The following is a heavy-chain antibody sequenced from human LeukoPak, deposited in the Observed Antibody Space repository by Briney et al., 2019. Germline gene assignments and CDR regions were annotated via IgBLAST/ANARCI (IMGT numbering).Heavy chain of an antibody. J-gene: IGHJ4*02. CDR3: ARGLGGSGSYSLTFDS. V-gene: IGHV1-18*01. D-gene: IGHD1-26*01. Sequence: GASVKVSCKASGYTFTSYYINGVRLAPGQGLEWMGWISAYNDNTKYAQKLQGRVTMTTDTSTSTGYMDLRSLRSDDTAVYYCARGLGGSGSYSLTFDSWGQGTLVTVSS. CDR2: ISAYNDNT. CDR1: GYTFTSYY.